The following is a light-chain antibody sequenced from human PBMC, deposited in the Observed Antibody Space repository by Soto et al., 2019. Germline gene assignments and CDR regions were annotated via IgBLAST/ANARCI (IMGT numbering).Light chain of an antibody. V-gene: IGLV1-44*01. Sequence: VLTQPPSASGTPGQRVTISCSGSSSNIGSNTVNWYQQLPGTAPKLLIYSNNQRPSGVPDRFSGSKSGTSASLAFSGLQSEDEADYYCAAWDDSLNGYVFGTGTKVTVL. CDR3: AAWDDSLNGYV. CDR1: SSNIGSNT. CDR2: SNN. J-gene: IGLJ1*01.